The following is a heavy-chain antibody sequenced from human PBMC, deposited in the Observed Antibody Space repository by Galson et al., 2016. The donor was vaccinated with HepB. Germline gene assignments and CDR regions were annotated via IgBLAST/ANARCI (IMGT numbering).Heavy chain of an antibody. J-gene: IGHJ6*02. D-gene: IGHD2-21*02. V-gene: IGHV1-69*10. CDR2: IIPILGVA. CDR3: ARGSDLYHGMDV. CDR1: GGTFSSDA. Sequence: SVKVSCKASGGTFSSDAISWVRQAPGQGLEWMGGIIPILGVAKYAHKFQGRVTITADTSTSTAYMELSSLTSEDTAVYYCARGSDLYHGMDVWGQGTLVTVSS.